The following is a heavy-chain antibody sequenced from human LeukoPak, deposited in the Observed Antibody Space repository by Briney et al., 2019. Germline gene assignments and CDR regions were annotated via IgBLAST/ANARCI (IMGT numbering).Heavy chain of an antibody. Sequence: GGSLRLSCAASGFTFSSYEMNWVRRAPGKGLEWVSYISTSGTTIYYADSVKGRFTISRDNAKNSLYLQMHSLRAEDTAVYYCARDGGGYDYSGQGTLVTVSS. CDR3: ARDGGGYDY. V-gene: IGHV3-48*03. CDR2: ISTSGTTI. D-gene: IGHD2-15*01. J-gene: IGHJ4*02. CDR1: GFTFSSYE.